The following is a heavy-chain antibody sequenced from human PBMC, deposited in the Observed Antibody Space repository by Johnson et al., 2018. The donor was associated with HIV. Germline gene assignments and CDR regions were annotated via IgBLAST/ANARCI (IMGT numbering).Heavy chain of an antibody. D-gene: IGHD2-15*01. J-gene: IGHJ3*02. Sequence: VQLVESGGGVVQPGGSLRLSCAASGFTFSSYGMHWVRQAPGKGLEWVAFIRYDGSNKYYADAVKGRFTISRDNSKNALYLQMNSLRAEDTAVYYCARDPGRYCSGGSCYVEDAFDIWGQGTMVTVSS. CDR1: GFTFSSYG. CDR3: ARDPGRYCSGGSCYVEDAFDI. V-gene: IGHV3-30*02. CDR2: IRYDGSNK.